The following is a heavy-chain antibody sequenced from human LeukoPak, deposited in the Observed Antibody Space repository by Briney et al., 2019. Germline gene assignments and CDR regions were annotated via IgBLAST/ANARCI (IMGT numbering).Heavy chain of an antibody. CDR2: ISGSGGST. J-gene: IGHJ4*02. Sequence: GASLRLSCAASGFTFSSYAMSWVRQAPGKGLEGVSAISGSGGSTYYADSVKGRFTISRDNSKNTLYLQMNSLRAEDTAVYYCAKDYSGSLDYWGQGTLVTGSS. CDR3: AKDYSGSLDY. D-gene: IGHD1-26*01. CDR1: GFTFSSYA. V-gene: IGHV3-23*01.